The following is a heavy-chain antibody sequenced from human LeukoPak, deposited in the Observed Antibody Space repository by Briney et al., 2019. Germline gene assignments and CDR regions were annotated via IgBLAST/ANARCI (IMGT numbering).Heavy chain of an antibody. D-gene: IGHD4-23*01. V-gene: IGHV4-61*02. J-gene: IGHJ3*02. CDR2: IYTSGST. CDR1: GGSISSSSYY. Sequence: SETLSLTCTVSGGSISSSSYYWSWIRQPAGKGLEWIGRIYTSGSTNYNPSLKSRVTISVDTSKNQFSLKLSSVTAADTAVYYCARGGGGNSDDAFDIWGQGTMVTVSS. CDR3: ARGGGGNSDDAFDI.